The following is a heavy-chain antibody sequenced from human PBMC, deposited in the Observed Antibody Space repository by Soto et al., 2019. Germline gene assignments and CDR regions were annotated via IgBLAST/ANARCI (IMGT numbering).Heavy chain of an antibody. J-gene: IGHJ3*02. CDR3: ARGVNIVAAVAFDI. D-gene: IGHD5-12*01. Sequence: SETLSLTCTVAGGSISSYYWSWIRQPPGKGLEWIGYIYYSGSTNYNPSLKSRVTISVDTSKNQFSLKLSSVTAADTAVYYCARGVNIVAAVAFDIWGQGTMVTV. CDR2: IYYSGST. V-gene: IGHV4-59*01. CDR1: GGSISSYY.